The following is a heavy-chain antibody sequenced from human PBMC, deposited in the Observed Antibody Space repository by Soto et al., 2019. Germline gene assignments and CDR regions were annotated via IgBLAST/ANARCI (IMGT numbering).Heavy chain of an antibody. CDR2: INHSGGT. V-gene: IGHV4-34*01. CDR3: VRVSGSYDLNLDY. Sequence: ASETLSLTCAVYGGSFSGYYWSWIRQPPGKGLEWIGEINHSGGTNYNPSLKSRVTISVDTSKNQFSLKLSSVTAADTAVYYCVRVSGSYDLNLDYWGQGTLVTVSS. J-gene: IGHJ4*02. D-gene: IGHD1-26*01. CDR1: GGSFSGYY.